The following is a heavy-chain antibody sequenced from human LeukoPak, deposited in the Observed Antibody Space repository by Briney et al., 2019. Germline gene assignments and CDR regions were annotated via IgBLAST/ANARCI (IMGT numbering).Heavy chain of an antibody. CDR1: GYTFTGYY. CDR3: ARGKGWRAHYYYYGMDV. J-gene: IGHJ6*02. V-gene: IGHV1-2*04. CDR2: INPNSGGT. Sequence: GASVTVSCKASGYTFTGYYMHWVRQAPGQGLEWMGWINPNSGGTNYAQKFQGWVTMTRDTSISTAYMELSRLRSDDTAVYYCARGKGWRAHYYYYGMDVWGQGTTVTVSS. D-gene: IGHD3-3*01.